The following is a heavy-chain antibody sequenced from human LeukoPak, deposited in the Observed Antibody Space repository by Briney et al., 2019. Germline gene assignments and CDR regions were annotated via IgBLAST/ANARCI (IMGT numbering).Heavy chain of an antibody. V-gene: IGHV3-7*01. CDR1: GFTFSSYW. J-gene: IGHJ4*02. D-gene: IGHD2-15*01. CDR2: IKQDGSEK. Sequence: GGSLRLSCAASGFTFSSYWMSWVRQAPGKGLEWVANIKQDGSEKYYVDSVKGRSTISRDNAKNSLYLQMNSLRAEDTAVYYCARDLYYSGGSCYSLYFDYWGQGTLVTVSS. CDR3: ARDLYYSGGSCYSLYFDY.